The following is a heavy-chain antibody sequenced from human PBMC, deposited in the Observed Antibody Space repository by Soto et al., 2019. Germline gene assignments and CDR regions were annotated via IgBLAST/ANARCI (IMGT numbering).Heavy chain of an antibody. Sequence: SETLSLTCTVSGASISGYYWRWIRQPQGKGLEWIGYMYNTGSTVYNPSFKSRVTISVDTSKNQFSLKLNSVTAADTAVYYCARDLWGYCGTDCYPLDVWGQGTTVT. J-gene: IGHJ6*02. D-gene: IGHD2-21*02. V-gene: IGHV4-59*01. CDR2: MYNTGST. CDR3: ARDLWGYCGTDCYPLDV. CDR1: GASISGYY.